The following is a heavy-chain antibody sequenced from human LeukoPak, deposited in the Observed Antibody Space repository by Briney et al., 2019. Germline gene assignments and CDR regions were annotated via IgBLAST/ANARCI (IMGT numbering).Heavy chain of an antibody. CDR3: TRLPVSGLKIDS. J-gene: IGHJ4*02. CDR1: GGSISSSPYW. CDR2: VYYRGNT. Sequence: SETLSLTCTVSGGSISSSPYWWGWMRQPPGKGLEWIASVYYRGNTAYDPSLKSRATISIDTSKDEFSLSLSSVTAADTAVYYCTRLPVSGLKIDSWGQGALVTVSS. V-gene: IGHV4-39*01. D-gene: IGHD1-26*01.